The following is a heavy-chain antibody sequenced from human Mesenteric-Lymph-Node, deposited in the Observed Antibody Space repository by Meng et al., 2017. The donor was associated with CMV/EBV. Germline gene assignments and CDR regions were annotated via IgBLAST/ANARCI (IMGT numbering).Heavy chain of an antibody. J-gene: IGHJ4*02. CDR2: IYYSGRT. V-gene: IGHV4-59*11. Sequence: GSLRLSCTVTGDSISTHYLSWIRQPPGKGLEWIGDIYYSGRTNYNPSLKSRVTISVDTSKNQFSLKLSSVTAADTAVYYCARGGDGYNSEVDYWGQGTLVTVSS. CDR3: ARGGDGYNSEVDY. CDR1: GDSISTHY. D-gene: IGHD5-24*01.